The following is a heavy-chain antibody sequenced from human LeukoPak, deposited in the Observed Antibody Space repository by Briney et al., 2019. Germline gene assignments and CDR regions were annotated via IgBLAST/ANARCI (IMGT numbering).Heavy chain of an antibody. J-gene: IGHJ4*02. CDR2: ISYDGSNK. D-gene: IGHD6-13*01. V-gene: IGHV3-30-3*01. Sequence: GGSLRLSRAASGFAFSSYAMHWVRQAPGKGLEWVAVISYDGSNKYYADSVKGRFTISRDNSKNTLYLQMNSLRAEDTAVYYCARDKMPEIAAAGILDYWGQGTLVTVSS. CDR1: GFAFSSYA. CDR3: ARDKMPEIAAAGILDY.